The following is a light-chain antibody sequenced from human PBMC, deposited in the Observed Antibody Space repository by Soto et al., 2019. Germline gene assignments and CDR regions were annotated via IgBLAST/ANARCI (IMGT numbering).Light chain of an antibody. J-gene: IGKJ1*01. CDR2: GAS. CDR3: TQYNNWPGWT. CDR1: QSVSSH. Sequence: EIVVTQSPATLSVSPGERATLSCRTSQSVSSHVAWYQQKPGQAPRLLIHGASTRATAIPARFSGSGSGTEFTLTIISLQSEDLAVYNCTQYNNWPGWTFGQGIKVDIX. V-gene: IGKV3-15*01.